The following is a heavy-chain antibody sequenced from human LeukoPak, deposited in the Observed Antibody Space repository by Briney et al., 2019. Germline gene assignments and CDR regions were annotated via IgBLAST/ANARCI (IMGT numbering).Heavy chain of an antibody. J-gene: IGHJ5*02. CDR3: ARHLFDQLWLGNWFDP. V-gene: IGHV4-34*01. CDR1: GGSFSGYY. Sequence: SETLSLTCAVYGGSFSGYYWSWIRQPPGKGLEWIGEINHSGSTNYNPSLKSRVTISVDTSKNQFSLKLSSVTAADTAVYYCARHLFDQLWLGNWFDPWGQGTLVTVSS. D-gene: IGHD5-18*01. CDR2: INHSGST.